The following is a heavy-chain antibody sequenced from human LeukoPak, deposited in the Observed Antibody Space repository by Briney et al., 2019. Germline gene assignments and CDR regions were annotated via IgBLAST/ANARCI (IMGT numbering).Heavy chain of an antibody. CDR3: ARDRGGYDRDTDYYYYYGMDV. J-gene: IGHJ6*04. Sequence: SETLSLTCTVSGGSVSSGSYYWGWIRQPPGKGLEWIGYIYYSGSTNYNPSLKSRVTISVDTSKNQFSLKLSSVTAADTAVYYCARDRGGYDRDTDYYYYYGMDVWGKGTTVTVSS. CDR1: GGSVSSGSYY. D-gene: IGHD5-12*01. CDR2: IYYSGST. V-gene: IGHV4-61*01.